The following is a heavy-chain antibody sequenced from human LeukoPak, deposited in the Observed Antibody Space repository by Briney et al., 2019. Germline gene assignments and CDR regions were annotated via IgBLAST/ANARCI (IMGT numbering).Heavy chain of an antibody. CDR3: ARQYYYDSSGSTFDP. Sequence: SETLSLTCAVSGYSISSGYYWGWIRPPPGKGLEGIGIIYNSGSTYYNPSLKSRVTISVDKSKNQFSLKLSSVTAADTAVYYCARQYYYDSSGSTFDPWGQGTLVTVSS. V-gene: IGHV4-38-2*01. CDR2: IYNSGST. CDR1: GYSISSGYY. J-gene: IGHJ5*02. D-gene: IGHD3-22*01.